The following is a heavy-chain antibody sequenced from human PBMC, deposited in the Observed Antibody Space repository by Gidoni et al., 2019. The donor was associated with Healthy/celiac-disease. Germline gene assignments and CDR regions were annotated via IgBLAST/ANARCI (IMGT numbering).Heavy chain of an antibody. J-gene: IGHJ4*02. CDR1: GHSFTSHW. Sequence: EVQLVQSGAEVKKPGESLRISCKGSGHSFTSHWVNWVRQMPGKGLEWMGRIDPSDSYINYSPSFQGHVTISADKSISTAYLQWSSLKASDTAMYYCACTKGDYHGSGTPYFDNWGQGTLVTVSS. CDR3: ACTKGDYHGSGTPYFDN. V-gene: IGHV5-10-1*03. CDR2: IDPSDSYI. D-gene: IGHD3-10*01.